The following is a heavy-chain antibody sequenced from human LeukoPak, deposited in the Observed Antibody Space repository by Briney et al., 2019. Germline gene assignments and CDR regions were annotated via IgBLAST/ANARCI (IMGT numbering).Heavy chain of an antibody. D-gene: IGHD2-2*02. CDR2: ISSSSSYI. CDR3: AREIVVVVPAAKPIKGCWFDP. CDR1: GFTFSSYS. V-gene: IGHV3-21*01. Sequence: GGSLRLSCAASGFTFSSYSMNWVRQAPGKGLEWVSSISSSSSYIYYADSVKGRFTISRDNAKNSLYLQMNSLRAEDTAVYYCAREIVVVVPAAKPIKGCWFDPWGQGTLVTVSS. J-gene: IGHJ5*02.